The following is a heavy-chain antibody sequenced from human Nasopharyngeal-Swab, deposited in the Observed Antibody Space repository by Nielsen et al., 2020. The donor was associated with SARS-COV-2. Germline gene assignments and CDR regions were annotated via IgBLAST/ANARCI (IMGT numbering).Heavy chain of an antibody. CDR2: IHYSGST. Sequence: WIRQPPGKGLEWIGYIHYSGSTYYNPSLKSRVTISVDTSKNQFSLKLSSVTAADTAVYYCARETIPYDSSGFDAFDIWGQGTMVTVSS. V-gene: IGHV4-31*02. J-gene: IGHJ3*02. CDR3: ARETIPYDSSGFDAFDI. D-gene: IGHD3-22*01.